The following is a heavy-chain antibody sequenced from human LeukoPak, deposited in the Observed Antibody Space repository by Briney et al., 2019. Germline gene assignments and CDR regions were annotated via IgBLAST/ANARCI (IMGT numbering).Heavy chain of an antibody. Sequence: QAGGSLRLSCSASGFTFSNYVMHWVRQAPGKGLEYVSATSANGDATYYTDSVKGRFTISRDNSKNTLSLQMSSLRVEDTAIYFCVKYCSRDWNGHWFDSWGQGTLVTVSS. CDR3: VKYCSRDWNGHWFDS. CDR1: GFTFSNYV. D-gene: IGHD2-21*02. J-gene: IGHJ5*01. V-gene: IGHV3-64D*09. CDR2: TSANGDAT.